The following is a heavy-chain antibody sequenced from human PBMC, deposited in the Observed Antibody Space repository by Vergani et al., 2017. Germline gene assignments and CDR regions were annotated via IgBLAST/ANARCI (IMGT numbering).Heavy chain of an antibody. Sequence: EVQLLASGGGLVQPGGSLRLICAASEFTFSNYAMNWVRQAPGKGLEWVSGISGSGVSAYYTDSVKGRFTISRDNSKNMLFLQMNNLRTEDTAIYYCAKQYFVAGNYLFDYWGQGTLVTVSS. CDR2: ISGSGVSA. D-gene: IGHD3-9*01. V-gene: IGHV3-23*01. J-gene: IGHJ4*02. CDR1: EFTFSNYA. CDR3: AKQYFVAGNYLFDY.